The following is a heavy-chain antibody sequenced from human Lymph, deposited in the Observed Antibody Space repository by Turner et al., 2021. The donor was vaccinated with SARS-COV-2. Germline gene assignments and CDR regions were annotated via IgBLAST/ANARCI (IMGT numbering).Heavy chain of an antibody. CDR2: ITHNGSNK. CDR3: ATRFTKPYYCGSSGNYTDY. CDR1: GLTSSSYA. J-gene: IGHJ4*02. Sequence: VQLLESVGGVLQSGASLRPSRAASGLTSSSYAMHWVRQAPGKGLEWVAVITHNGSNKYYADSVKGRFTITGDNSKNTLYLQVNSLRAEDTAVYYCATRFTKPYYCGSSGNYTDYWGQGTLVTVSS. V-gene: IGHV3-30*01. D-gene: IGHD3-22*01.